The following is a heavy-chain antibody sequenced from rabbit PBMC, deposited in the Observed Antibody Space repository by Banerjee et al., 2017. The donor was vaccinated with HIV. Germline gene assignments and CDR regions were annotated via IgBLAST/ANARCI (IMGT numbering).Heavy chain of an antibody. CDR1: GVDFSSNYW. CDR2: IYAGSSGST. V-gene: IGHV1S45*01. Sequence: QEQLVESGGGLVQPEGSLTLTCKASGVDFSSNYWICWVRQAPGKGLEWVACIYAGSSGSTYYASWAKGRFTISKTSSPTVTLQMTSLTAADTATYLCARGSYDDYGDWDSFNLWGPGTLVTVS. D-gene: IGHD2-1*01. CDR3: ARGSYDDYGDWDSFNL. J-gene: IGHJ4*01.